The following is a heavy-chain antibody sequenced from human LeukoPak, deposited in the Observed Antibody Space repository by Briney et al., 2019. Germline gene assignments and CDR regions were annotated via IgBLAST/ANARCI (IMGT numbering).Heavy chain of an antibody. CDR1: GFTFSSYA. J-gene: IGHJ4*02. D-gene: IGHD6-13*01. Sequence: PGGSLRLSCAASGFTFSSYAMSWVRQAPGKGLEWVSAISGSGGSTYYADSVKGRFTISRDNSKNTLYLQMNSLRAEDTAVFYCAKYPASGGYFDYWGQGTLVTVSS. CDR2: ISGSGGST. CDR3: AKYPASGGYFDY. V-gene: IGHV3-23*01.